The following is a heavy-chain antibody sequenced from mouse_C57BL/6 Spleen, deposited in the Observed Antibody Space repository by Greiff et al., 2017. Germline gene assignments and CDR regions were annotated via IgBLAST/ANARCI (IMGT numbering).Heavy chain of an antibody. CDR1: GYTFTSYW. Sequence: QVQLQQPGAELVRPGSSVKLSCKASGYTFTSYWMHWVKQRPIQGLEWIGNIDPSDSETHYNQKFKDKATLTVDKSSSTAYMQLSSLTSEDSAVYDCARSYGCDGHYFDYWGQGTTLKVSS. D-gene: IGHD2-2*01. V-gene: IGHV1-52*01. CDR2: IDPSDSET. CDR3: ARSYGCDGHYFDY. J-gene: IGHJ2*01.